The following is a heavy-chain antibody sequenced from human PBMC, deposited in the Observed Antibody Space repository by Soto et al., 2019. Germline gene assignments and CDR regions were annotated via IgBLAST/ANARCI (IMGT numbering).Heavy chain of an antibody. Sequence: QVQLVQSGAEVKKPGASVKVSCKASGYTFISYGISWVRQAPGQGLERMGWISAYNGNTNYAQKLQGRVTMTTDTSTSTAYMELRSLRFDDTAVYYCARDVRGCSGGSCYGRYFDCWGQGTLVTVSS. CDR2: ISAYNGNT. CDR3: ARDVRGCSGGSCYGRYFDC. J-gene: IGHJ4*02. CDR1: GYTFISYG. V-gene: IGHV1-18*01. D-gene: IGHD2-15*01.